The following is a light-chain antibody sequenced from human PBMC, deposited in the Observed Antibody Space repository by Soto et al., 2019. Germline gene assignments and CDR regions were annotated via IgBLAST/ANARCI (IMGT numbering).Light chain of an antibody. V-gene: IGLV2-23*01. J-gene: IGLJ1*01. Sequence: QSALTQPASVSVSPGQSITISCSGTTSDVGGYNLVSWYQQHTAKAPKLLIYEGTQRPSGVSSRFSGSKSGNTASLTISGLQAEDEADYYCCPYASSSSYVFGTGTKVTVL. CDR3: CPYASSSSYV. CDR2: EGT. CDR1: TSDVGGYNL.